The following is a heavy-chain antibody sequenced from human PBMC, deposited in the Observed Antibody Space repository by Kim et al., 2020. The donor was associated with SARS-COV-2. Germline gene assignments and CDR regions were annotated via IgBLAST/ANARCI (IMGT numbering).Heavy chain of an antibody. CDR2: INPNSGGT. V-gene: IGHV1-2*02. J-gene: IGHJ6*02. CDR3: AREKKLTGYSYRYGLDV. Sequence: ASVKVSCKASGYTFSGYSMHWVRQAPGQGLEWMGCINPNSGGTNYAQKFQGRVTMARDTSINTGYMELSRVRSDDTAVYYCAREKKLTGYSYRYGLDVWGQGTTVTVS. D-gene: IGHD5-18*01. CDR1: GYTFSGYS.